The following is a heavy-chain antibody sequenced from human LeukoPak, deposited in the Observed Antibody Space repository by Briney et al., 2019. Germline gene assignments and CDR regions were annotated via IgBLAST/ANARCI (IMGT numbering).Heavy chain of an antibody. Sequence: GGSLRLSCAASGFTFNSYWMSWVRQTPGKGLEWVANIKQDGSEEYYVGSVKGRFTVSRDNAKSSLFLQMSSLRVEDTAVYYCARGPTPSFYYGSGSYYSLDFWGQGTLVTVSS. V-gene: IGHV3-7*01. J-gene: IGHJ4*02. CDR3: ARGPTPSFYYGSGSYYSLDF. D-gene: IGHD3-10*01. CDR1: GFTFNSYW. CDR2: IKQDGSEE.